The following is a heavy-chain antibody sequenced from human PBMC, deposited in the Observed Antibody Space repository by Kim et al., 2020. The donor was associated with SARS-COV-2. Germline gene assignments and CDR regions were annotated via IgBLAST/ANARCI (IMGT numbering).Heavy chain of an antibody. CDR2: IKQDGSEK. D-gene: IGHD3-22*01. CDR3: AREAALEKKYYYDSSGYYSYYYYYGMDV. CDR1: GFTFSSYW. Sequence: GGSLRLSCAASGFTFSSYWMSWVRQAPGKGLEWVANIKQDGSEKYYVDSVKGRFTISRDNAKNSLYLQMNSLRAEDTAVYYCAREAALEKKYYYDSSGYYSYYYYYGMDVWGQGTTVTVSS. V-gene: IGHV3-7*01. J-gene: IGHJ6*02.